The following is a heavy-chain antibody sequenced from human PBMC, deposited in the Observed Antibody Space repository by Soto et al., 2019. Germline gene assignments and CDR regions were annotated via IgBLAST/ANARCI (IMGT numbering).Heavy chain of an antibody. CDR2: IYYSGST. CDR3: ARAGAGITIFGVVTPNGMDV. Sequence: PSETLSLTCTVSGGSISSYYWSWIRQPPGKGLEWIGYIYYSGSTNYNPSLKSRVTISVDTSKNQFSLKLSSVTAADTAVYYCARAGAGITIFGVVTPNGMDVWGQGTTVTVSS. V-gene: IGHV4-59*01. J-gene: IGHJ6*02. CDR1: GGSISSYY. D-gene: IGHD3-3*01.